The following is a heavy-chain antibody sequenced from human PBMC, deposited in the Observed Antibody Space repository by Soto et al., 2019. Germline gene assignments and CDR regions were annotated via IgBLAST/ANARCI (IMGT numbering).Heavy chain of an antibody. J-gene: IGHJ6*02. CDR2: ISTYRGNT. Sequence: QVQLVQSGDEVRKPGSSVKVSCKASGYIFVNYGIAWVRQAPGQGLEWMGWISTYRGNTHYASKVHGRLTLTTDTSTSTAYVALGSLTSDDTALYYCAMVDNYVTPTPQDVWGQGTTVTVSS. CDR1: GYIFVNYG. V-gene: IGHV1-18*01. CDR3: AMVDNYVTPTPQDV. D-gene: IGHD3-16*01.